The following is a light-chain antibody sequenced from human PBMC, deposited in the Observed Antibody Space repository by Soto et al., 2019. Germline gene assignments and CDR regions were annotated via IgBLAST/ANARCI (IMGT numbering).Light chain of an antibody. Sequence: QAVVTQPPSASGTPGQRVTISCSGSSSNIGSNTVNWYQHLPGTAPKLLISSNNQRPSGVPDRFSGSKSGTSASLAISGLQSEDEADYFCAAWDDSLNGVVFGGGTKVTVL. V-gene: IGLV1-44*01. CDR1: SSNIGSNT. CDR2: SNN. CDR3: AAWDDSLNGVV. J-gene: IGLJ2*01.